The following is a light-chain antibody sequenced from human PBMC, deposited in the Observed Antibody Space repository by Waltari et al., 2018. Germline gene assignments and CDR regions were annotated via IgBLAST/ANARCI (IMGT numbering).Light chain of an antibody. V-gene: IGLV3-10*01. CDR2: EDD. CDR1: ALPKRY. J-gene: IGLJ3*02. CDR3: YSTDSSGDQGV. Sequence: SYELMQPPSVSVSPGQAARITCSGAALPKRYTYRYQQRSGQAPVVVIFEDDKRPSGIPERFSGSSSGTLATLTISGAQLDDDGDYFCYSTDSSGDQGVFGGGTKLTVL.